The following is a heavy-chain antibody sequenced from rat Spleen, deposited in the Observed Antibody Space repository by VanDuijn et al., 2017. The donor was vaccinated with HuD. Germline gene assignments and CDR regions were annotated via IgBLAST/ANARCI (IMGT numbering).Heavy chain of an antibody. CDR2: IWTGGST. CDR3: ARDGSGDDFDY. V-gene: IGHV2-43*01. Sequence: VQLKESGPGQVQPSQTLSLTCTVSGFSLTSYHVSWVRQPPGKGLEWMGVIWTGGSTAYNSTLKSRLSISRDTSKSKVFLKMNSLQTEDTATYYCARDGSGDDFDYWGQGVMVTVSS. CDR1: GFSLTSYH. J-gene: IGHJ2*01. D-gene: IGHD3-7*01.